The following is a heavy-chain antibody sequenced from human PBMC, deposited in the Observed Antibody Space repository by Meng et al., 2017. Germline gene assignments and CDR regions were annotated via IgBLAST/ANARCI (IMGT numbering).Heavy chain of an antibody. J-gene: IGHJ4*02. V-gene: IGHV2-5*02. Sequence: TLKASSPTLVKPTQTLTLTCSLPGLSLSTRGVGVAWIRQPPGKALEWLALIYWDDDKRYSPSLKTRVTITKDTSKNQVVLTMTNMDPVDTGTYYCAHSPYDETSGVFYFDYWGQGTLVTVSS. D-gene: IGHD3-22*01. CDR1: GLSLSTRGVG. CDR2: IYWDDDK. CDR3: AHSPYDETSGVFYFDY.